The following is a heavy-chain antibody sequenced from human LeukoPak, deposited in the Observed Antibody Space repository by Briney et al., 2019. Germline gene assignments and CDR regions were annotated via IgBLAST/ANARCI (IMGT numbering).Heavy chain of an antibody. CDR1: GGSISSSSYY. Sequence: SETLSLTCTVSGGSISSSSYYWGWIRQPPGKGLEWIGSIYYSGSTYYNPSLKSRVTISVDTSKNQFSLKLSSVTAADTAVYYCARQRGVGYCSSASCSGAFDIWGQGTMVTVSS. CDR3: ARQRGVGYCSSASCSGAFDI. V-gene: IGHV4-39*01. D-gene: IGHD2-2*01. J-gene: IGHJ3*02. CDR2: IYYSGST.